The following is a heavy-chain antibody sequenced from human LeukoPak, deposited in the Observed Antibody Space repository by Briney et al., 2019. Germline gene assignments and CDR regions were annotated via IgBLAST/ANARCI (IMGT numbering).Heavy chain of an antibody. J-gene: IGHJ4*02. CDR2: IYYSGST. D-gene: IGHD4-23*01. V-gene: IGHV4-39*01. CDR1: GGSISSSSYY. Sequence: SETLSLTCTVSGGSISSSSYYWGWIRQPPGKGLEWIGSIYYSGSTYYNPSLKSRVTISVDTSKNQFSLKLSSVTAADTAVYYCASTVVTPGFDYWGRGTLVTVSS. CDR3: ASTVVTPGFDY.